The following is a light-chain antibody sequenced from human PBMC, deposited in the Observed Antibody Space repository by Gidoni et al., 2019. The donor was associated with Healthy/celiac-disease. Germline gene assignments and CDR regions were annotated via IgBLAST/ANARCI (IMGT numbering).Light chain of an antibody. V-gene: IGKV3-20*01. CDR2: GAS. CDR1: QSVSSSY. CDR3: QQYGSSPSLT. Sequence: EIVLTQSPGTLSLSPGERATLSCRASQSVSSSYLAWYQQKPGQAPRLLIYGASSSATVIPDRFSGSGSGTDSNLTVSRLEPEDFAVYYCQQYGSSPSLTFGGGTKVEIK. J-gene: IGKJ4*01.